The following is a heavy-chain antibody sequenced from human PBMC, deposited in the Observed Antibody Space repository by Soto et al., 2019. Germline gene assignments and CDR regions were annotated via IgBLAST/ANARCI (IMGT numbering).Heavy chain of an antibody. CDR1: GYSLRGNY. V-gene: IGHV1-2*02. Sequence: GASVQVSCMASGYSLRGNYMHWLRQPPGRGLEWMGWFNPNSSRTVDAQKFQGMATTTKDTSLTTCFRQLNRRTDDDSALYYCARDLIVDGPDNYAMDVWGQGTTVTVSS. D-gene: IGHD3-22*01. CDR2: FNPNSSRT. CDR3: ARDLIVDGPDNYAMDV. J-gene: IGHJ6*02.